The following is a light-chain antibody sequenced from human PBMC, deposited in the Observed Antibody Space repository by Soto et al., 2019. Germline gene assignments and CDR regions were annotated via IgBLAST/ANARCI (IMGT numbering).Light chain of an antibody. CDR2: LNNDGSH. Sequence: QLVLTQSPSASASLGASVKLTCTLSSGHSNYAIAWHQQQAEKGPRYLMRLNNDGSHTKGDGIPDRFSGSSSGAERYLTISSLQSEDEADYCCQTWGTGIQVFGGGTKVTVL. J-gene: IGLJ3*02. CDR3: QTWGTGIQV. V-gene: IGLV4-69*02. CDR1: SGHSNYA.